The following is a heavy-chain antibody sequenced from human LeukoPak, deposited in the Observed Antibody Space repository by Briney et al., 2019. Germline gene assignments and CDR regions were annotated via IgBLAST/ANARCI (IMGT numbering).Heavy chain of an antibody. CDR2: ISSSSSYI. Sequence: GGSLRLSCAASGFTFSSYSMNWVRQAPGKGLEWVSHISSSSSYIYYADSVKGRFTISRDNAKNSLYLQMNSLRAEDTAVYYCAREGYSYGFRSYYYYYMDVWGKGTTVTISS. CDR3: AREGYSYGFRSYYYYYMDV. J-gene: IGHJ6*03. V-gene: IGHV3-21*01. D-gene: IGHD5-18*01. CDR1: GFTFSSYS.